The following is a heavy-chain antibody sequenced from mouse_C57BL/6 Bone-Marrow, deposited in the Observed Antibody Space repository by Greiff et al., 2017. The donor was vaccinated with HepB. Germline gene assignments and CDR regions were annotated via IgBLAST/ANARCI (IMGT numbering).Heavy chain of an antibody. V-gene: IGHV14-4*01. CDR1: GFNIKDDY. CDR2: IDPENGDT. Sequence: EVKLMESGAELVRPGASVKLSCTASGFNIKDDYMHWVKQRPEQGLEWIGWIDPENGDTEYASKFQGKATITADTSSNTAYLQLSSLTSEDTAVYYCTTTTTVAGNWYFDVWGTGTTVTVSS. CDR3: TTTTTVAGNWYFDV. J-gene: IGHJ1*03. D-gene: IGHD1-1*01.